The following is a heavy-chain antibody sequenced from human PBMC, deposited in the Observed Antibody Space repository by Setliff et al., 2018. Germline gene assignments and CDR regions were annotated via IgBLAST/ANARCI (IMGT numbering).Heavy chain of an antibody. CDR3: ARDGGGSYSNFDY. J-gene: IGHJ4*02. CDR1: GYIFTSYY. V-gene: IGHV1-46*01. Sequence: ASVKVSCKSSGYIFTSYYMHWVRQAPGQGLEWMGIINPSGGSTSCAQKFQGRVTMPRDTSTSTVYMELSSLRSEDTAVYYCARDGGGSYSNFDYWGQGTLVTVSS. D-gene: IGHD1-26*01. CDR2: INPSGGST.